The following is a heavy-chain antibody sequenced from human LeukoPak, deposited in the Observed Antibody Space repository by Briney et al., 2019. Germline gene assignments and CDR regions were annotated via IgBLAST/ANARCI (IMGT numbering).Heavy chain of an antibody. Sequence: PSETLSLTCTVFRCSISSYHWNWIRQPAGKGLEWIGRIYTSGSTTCNPSLKSRVTISVDKSKNQFSLKLRSVTAADTAVYYCEREGDYYFDYWGQGTLVTVSS. CDR1: RCSISSYH. D-gene: IGHD2-21*02. CDR2: IYTSGST. V-gene: IGHV4-4*07. CDR3: EREGDYYFDY. J-gene: IGHJ4*02.